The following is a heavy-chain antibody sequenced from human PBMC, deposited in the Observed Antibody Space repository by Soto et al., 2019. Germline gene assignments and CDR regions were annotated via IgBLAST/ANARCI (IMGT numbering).Heavy chain of an antibody. CDR3: ARGSSYSSSWGHAFDI. CDR1: RFTFSSYG. J-gene: IGHJ3*02. D-gene: IGHD6-13*01. CDR2: IWYDGSDK. V-gene: IGHV3-33*01. Sequence: QVQLVESGGGVVQPGRSLRLSCAASRFTFSSYGMHWVGQAPGKGLEWVALIWYDGSDKFYADSVKGRFTISRDNSKNTLYLQMNSLRAEDTAVYYCARGSSYSSSWGHAFDIWGQGTMVTVSS.